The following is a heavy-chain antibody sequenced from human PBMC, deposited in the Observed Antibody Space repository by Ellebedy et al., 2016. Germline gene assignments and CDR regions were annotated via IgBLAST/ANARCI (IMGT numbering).Heavy chain of an antibody. D-gene: IGHD3-22*01. CDR1: GYTFTSYG. CDR3: ARGSDVTMIVVVIPGAFDI. CDR2: ISAYNGNT. J-gene: IGHJ3*02. Sequence: ASVKVSCXASGYTFTSYGISWVRQAPGQGLEWMGWISAYNGNTNYAQKLQGRVTMTTDTSTSTAYMELRSLRSDDTAVYYCARGSDVTMIVVVIPGAFDIWGQGTMVTVSS. V-gene: IGHV1-18*01.